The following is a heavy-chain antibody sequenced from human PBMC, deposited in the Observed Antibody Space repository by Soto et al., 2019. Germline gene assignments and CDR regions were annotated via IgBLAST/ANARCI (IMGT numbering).Heavy chain of an antibody. Sequence: PGGSLRLSCAAXGFIFGAHAMSWVRQAPGKGLEWVSAINWIGGSTNYADSMKGRFTISRDNAKNSLYLQMSSLRAEDTALYYCARHGGTPDLYFDYWGQVTPVTVSS. D-gene: IGHD3-16*01. CDR3: ARHGGTPDLYFDY. J-gene: IGHJ4*02. CDR2: INWIGGST. CDR1: GFIFGAHA. V-gene: IGHV3-20*04.